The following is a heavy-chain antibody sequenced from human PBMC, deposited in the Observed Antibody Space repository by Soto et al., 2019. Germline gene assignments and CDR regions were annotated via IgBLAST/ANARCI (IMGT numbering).Heavy chain of an antibody. D-gene: IGHD3-22*01. Sequence: GGSLRLSCAASGFTVSSNYMSWVRQAPGKGLEWVSAISYGGGTTYYADSVKGRFTISRDNSKNTLYLQMNSLRAEDTAVYYCAKNPGYYYDSTGYHFDYWGQGTLDTISS. V-gene: IGHV3-23*01. CDR1: GFTVSSNY. CDR2: ISYGGGTT. J-gene: IGHJ4*02. CDR3: AKNPGYYYDSTGYHFDY.